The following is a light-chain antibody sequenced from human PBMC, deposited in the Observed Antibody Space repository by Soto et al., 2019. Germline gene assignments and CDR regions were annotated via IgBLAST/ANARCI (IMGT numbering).Light chain of an antibody. Sequence: QSALTQPASVSGSPGQSITISCTGTSSDVGDYNYVSWYQQNPGKAPKLMIYEVSNRPSGVSNRFSGSKSGNTASLTISGLQAEDEADYYCSSYTSGSVYVFGTGTKVTVL. CDR1: SSDVGDYNY. CDR3: SSYTSGSVYV. CDR2: EVS. V-gene: IGLV2-14*01. J-gene: IGLJ1*01.